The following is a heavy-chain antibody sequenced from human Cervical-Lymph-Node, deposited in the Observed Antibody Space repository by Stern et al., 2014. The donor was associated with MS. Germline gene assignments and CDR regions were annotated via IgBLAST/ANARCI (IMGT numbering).Heavy chain of an antibody. CDR2: IYYSGST. D-gene: IGHD4-17*01. CDR1: GGSISSYY. CDR3: ARVGGDYFDY. V-gene: IGHV4-59*01. J-gene: IGHJ4*02. Sequence: VQLEESGPGLVKPSETLSLTCTVSGGSISSYYWRWIRQPPGKGLEWIGYIYYSGSTNYNPSLKSRVAISVDTSKNQFSLKLSSVTAADTAVYYCARVGGDYFDYWGQGTLVTVSS.